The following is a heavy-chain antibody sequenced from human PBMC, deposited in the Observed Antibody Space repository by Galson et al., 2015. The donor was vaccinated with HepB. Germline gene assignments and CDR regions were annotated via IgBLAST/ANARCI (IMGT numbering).Heavy chain of an antibody. CDR1: GYTFTSYA. CDR2: IYAGNGNT. D-gene: IGHD2-2*01. CDR3: ARGMPGLRYCSSTSCSAGGDY. V-gene: IGHV1-3*01. Sequence: SVKVSCKASGYTFTSYAMRWVRQAPGQRLEWMGWIYAGNGNTKYSQKFQGRVTITRDTSASTAYMELSSLRSEDTAVYYCARGMPGLRYCSSTSCSAGGDYWGQGTLVTVSS. J-gene: IGHJ4*02.